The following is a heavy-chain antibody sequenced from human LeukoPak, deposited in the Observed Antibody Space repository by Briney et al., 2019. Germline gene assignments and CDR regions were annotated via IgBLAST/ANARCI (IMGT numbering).Heavy chain of an antibody. J-gene: IGHJ6*02. CDR1: GYTFTSYD. V-gene: IGHV1-8*01. CDR2: MNPNSGNT. D-gene: IGHD1-14*01. CDR3: ARSLEPEYGMDV. Sequence: ASVKVSCKASGYTFTSYDINWVRQATGQGLEWMGWMNPNSGNTGYAQKFQGRVTMTRNTSISTAYMELSSLRSEDTAVYYCARSLEPEYGMDVWGRGTTVTVSS.